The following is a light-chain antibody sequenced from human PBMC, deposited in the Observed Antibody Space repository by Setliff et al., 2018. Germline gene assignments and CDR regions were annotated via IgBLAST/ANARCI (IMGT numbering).Light chain of an antibody. J-gene: IGLJ1*01. CDR3: CAYTGSSTYV. CDR1: SNDVSGYNY. CDR2: DVS. V-gene: IGLV2-8*01. Sequence: QSVLTQPPSASGSPGQSVTISCTGTSNDVSGYNYVSWYQQHPGKAPQLMIYDVSKRPSGVPDRFSGSKSGNTASLTVSGLQAEDEADYYCCAYTGSSTYVFGTGTKVTVL.